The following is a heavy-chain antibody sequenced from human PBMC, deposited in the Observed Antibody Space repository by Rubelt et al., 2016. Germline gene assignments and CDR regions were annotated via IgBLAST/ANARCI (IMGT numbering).Heavy chain of an antibody. CDR3: AHGCFKFNY. CDR2: IYGDDDK. Sequence: QITLKESGPTLVKPTQTLTLTCTFSGFSLSTSGVGVGWIRQPPGKALEWLALIYGDDDKRYSPSPKSRLTISKDTSKHQVVVTLTNMDPVDTAKYYYAHGCFKFNYWGQGTLVTVSS. V-gene: IGHV2-5*02. CDR1: GFSLSTSGVG. J-gene: IGHJ4*02.